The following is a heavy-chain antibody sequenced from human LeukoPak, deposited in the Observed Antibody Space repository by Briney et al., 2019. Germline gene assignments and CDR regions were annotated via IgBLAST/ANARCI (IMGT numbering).Heavy chain of an antibody. V-gene: IGHV3-7*01. J-gene: IGHJ3*02. Sequence: GGSLRLSCAASGFTFINYWMSWVRQAPGKGLEWVANIKQDGSDKDYVDSVKGRFTISRDNAKNSLYLQMNSLRAEDTAVYYCARDRFGDYPLDAFDIWGQGTMVTVSS. CDR3: ARDRFGDYPLDAFDI. CDR2: IKQDGSDK. D-gene: IGHD4-17*01. CDR1: GFTFINYW.